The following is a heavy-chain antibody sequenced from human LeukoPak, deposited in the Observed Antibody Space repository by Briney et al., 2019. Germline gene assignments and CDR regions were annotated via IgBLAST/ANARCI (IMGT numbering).Heavy chain of an antibody. CDR3: ARGRMPVTGEYQLLPPLW. CDR2: INHSGST. Sequence: SETLSLTCAVYGVSFSGYFWSWVRQPPGKGLEWVGEINHSGSTNFNPSLKSRVTISVDTSKNQFSLKLNSVTAADTAMYYRARGRMPVTGEYQLLPPLWWGQGILVTVSS. D-gene: IGHD4-11*01. V-gene: IGHV4-34*01. J-gene: IGHJ4*02. CDR1: GVSFSGYF.